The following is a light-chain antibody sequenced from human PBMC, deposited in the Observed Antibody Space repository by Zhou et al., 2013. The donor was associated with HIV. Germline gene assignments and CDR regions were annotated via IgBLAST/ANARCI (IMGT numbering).Light chain of an antibody. CDR2: AAS. CDR3: QQYYSYPLT. CDR1: QRISSY. V-gene: IGKV1-39*01. Sequence: DIQMTQSPSSLSASIGERVTITCRASQRISSYLNWYQQKPGKAPKLLMYAASSLQRGVPSRFSGSGSGTDFTLTISCLQSEDFATYYCQQYYSYPLTFGGGTKVEIK. J-gene: IGKJ4*01.